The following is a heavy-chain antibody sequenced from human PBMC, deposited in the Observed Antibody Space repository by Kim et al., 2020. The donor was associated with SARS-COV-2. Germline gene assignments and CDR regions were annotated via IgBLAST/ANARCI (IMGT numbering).Heavy chain of an antibody. D-gene: IGHD2-15*01. J-gene: IGHJ4*02. Sequence: VKGRFNISRDNSENTLYLQMDSLRAEDTAVYYCARGLCFGGSCYPQPFGYWGQGTLVTVSS. V-gene: IGHV3-53*01. CDR3: ARGLCFGGSCYPQPFGY.